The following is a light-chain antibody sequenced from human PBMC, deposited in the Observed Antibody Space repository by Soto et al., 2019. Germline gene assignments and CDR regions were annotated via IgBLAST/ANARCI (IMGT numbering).Light chain of an antibody. CDR1: SSNIGAGYD. V-gene: IGLV1-40*01. CDR3: QSYDSSLSAHVV. J-gene: IGLJ2*01. Sequence: QSVLTQPPSVSGAPGQRVTISCTGSSSNIGAGYDVHWYQQLPGTAPKLLMYGNSNRPSGVPDRFSGSKSGTSASLAITGLHAEDEADYYCQSYDSSLSAHVVFGGGTKFTVL. CDR2: GNS.